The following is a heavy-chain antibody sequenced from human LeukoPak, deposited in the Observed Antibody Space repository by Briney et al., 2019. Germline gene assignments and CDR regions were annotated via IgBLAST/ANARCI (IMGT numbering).Heavy chain of an antibody. D-gene: IGHD6-19*01. CDR3: ARLGWQWLVYAFDI. Sequence: PSEPLSLTCTVSGGSISSYYWSWIRQPPGKGLEWIGYIYYSGSTYYNPSLKSRVTISVDTSKNQFSLKLSSVTAADTAVYYCARLGWQWLVYAFDIWGQGTMVTVSS. CDR2: IYYSGST. J-gene: IGHJ3*02. CDR1: GGSISSYY. V-gene: IGHV4-59*04.